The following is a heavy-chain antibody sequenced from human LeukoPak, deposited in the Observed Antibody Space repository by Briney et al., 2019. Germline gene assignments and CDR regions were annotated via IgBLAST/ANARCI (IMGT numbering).Heavy chain of an antibody. J-gene: IGHJ5*02. CDR1: GSSIRSYY. Sequence: KPSETVSLTCTVPGSSIRSYYWSWIRQPPGKGLEWIVYIYYSGSTNSNPSLKSRVTISVDTSKNQFSLKVSSVTAADTAVYYCARGALVSYRNWFDPWGQGTLVTVSS. D-gene: IGHD2-8*01. CDR2: IYYSGST. V-gene: IGHV4-59*01. CDR3: ARGALVSYRNWFDP.